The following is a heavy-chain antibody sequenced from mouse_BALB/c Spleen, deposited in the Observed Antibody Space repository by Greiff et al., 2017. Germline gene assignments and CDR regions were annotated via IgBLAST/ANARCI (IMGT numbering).Heavy chain of an antibody. V-gene: IGHV1S137*01. CDR3: ARDGPYCAMDY. Sequence: QVQLQQPGAELVRPGVSVKISCKGSGYTFTDYAMHWVKQSHAKSLEWIGVISTYYGDASYNQKFKGKATMTVVKSSSTAYMELARLTSEDSAIYYCARDGPYCAMDYWGQGTSVTVSS. CDR2: ISTYYGDA. J-gene: IGHJ4*01. CDR1: GYTFTDYA. D-gene: IGHD1-1*01.